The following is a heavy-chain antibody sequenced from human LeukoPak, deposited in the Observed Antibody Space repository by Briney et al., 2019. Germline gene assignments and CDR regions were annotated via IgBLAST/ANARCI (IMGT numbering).Heavy chain of an antibody. J-gene: IGHJ5*02. CDR3: ARQQAGLRYFDP. Sequence: SETLSLTCTVSGGSIGGYYWSWIRQPPGKALEWIAYIDNSGDTNSNPSLKSRVTISVDTSKNQFSLRLNSVTAADTAFYYCARQQAGLRYFDPWGQGTLVTVSS. CDR2: IDNSGDT. D-gene: IGHD3-9*01. V-gene: IGHV4-59*08. CDR1: GGSIGGYY.